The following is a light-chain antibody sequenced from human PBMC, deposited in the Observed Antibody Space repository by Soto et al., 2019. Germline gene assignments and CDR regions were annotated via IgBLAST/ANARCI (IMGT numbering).Light chain of an antibody. J-gene: IGKJ3*01. CDR2: LGS. CDR1: QSLLHSNGYNY. Sequence: DIVMTQSPLSLPVTPGEPASISCRSSQSLLHSNGYNYLDWYLQKPGQSPQLLIYLGSNRASGVPDRFSSSGSGTDFTLKISRGEAEDVLVYYCRQARHTPQVTFGPGTKVDIK. V-gene: IGKV2-28*01. CDR3: RQARHTPQVT.